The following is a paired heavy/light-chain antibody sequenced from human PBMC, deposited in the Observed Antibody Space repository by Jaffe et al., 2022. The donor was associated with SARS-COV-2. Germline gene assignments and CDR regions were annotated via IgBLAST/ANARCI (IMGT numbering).Light chain of an antibody. CDR1: QGINNF. CDR3: QQYDNLPLT. Sequence: DIQLTQSPSSLSASVGDRVTITCQANQGINNFLNWYQQRPGEAPKLLIYDASNLDTGVPSRFSGGGSGTDFTFTISSLQPEDVATYYCQQYDNLPLTFGPGTKVDIK. J-gene: IGKJ3*01. V-gene: IGKV1-33*01. CDR2: DAS.
Heavy chain of an antibody. J-gene: IGHJ4*02. CDR3: AGSPGYSGPFDY. CDR1: GYSINRGYY. D-gene: IGHD5-12*01. CDR2: IYQNADT. Sequence: QVQLQESGPGLVKPSETLSLTCTVSGYSINRGYYWVWIRQPPGRGLEWIGSIYQNADTYYNPSLKSRLTMSVDTPRNQFSLKLSSVTAADTAVYYCAGSPGYSGPFDYWGQGSLVTVSS. V-gene: IGHV4-38-2*02.